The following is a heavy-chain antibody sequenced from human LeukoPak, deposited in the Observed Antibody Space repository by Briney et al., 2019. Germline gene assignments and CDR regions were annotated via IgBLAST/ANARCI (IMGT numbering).Heavy chain of an antibody. Sequence: GASVKVSCKASGYTFTSYYMHWVRQDPGQGLERMGIINPSDGTTTYAQKFQGRVTMTRDTSTSTVYMKLSSLRSEDTDTAVYYCARGGVDHNWFDPWGQGTLVTVSS. CDR2: INPSDGTT. CDR3: ARGGVDHNWFDP. J-gene: IGHJ5*02. V-gene: IGHV1-46*01. CDR1: GYTFTSYY.